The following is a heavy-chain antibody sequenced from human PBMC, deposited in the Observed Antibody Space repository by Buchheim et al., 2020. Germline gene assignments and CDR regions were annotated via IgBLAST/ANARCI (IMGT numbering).Heavy chain of an antibody. CDR2: ISYDGSNK. CDR3: APRGSTTVNY. V-gene: IGHV3-30-3*01. CDR1: GFTFSSYA. D-gene: IGHD4-17*01. J-gene: IGHJ4*02. Sequence: QVQLEESGGGVVQPGRSLRLSCAASGFTFSSYAMHWVRQAPGKGLEWVAVISYDGSNKYYADSVKGRVTISRDNSKNMPYLQMNSLRAEDTAVYYCAPRGSTTVNYWGQGTL.